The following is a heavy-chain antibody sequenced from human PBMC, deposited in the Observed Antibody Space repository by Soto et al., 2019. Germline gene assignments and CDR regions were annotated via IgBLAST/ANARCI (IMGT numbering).Heavy chain of an antibody. CDR1: NGSISSYY. CDR2: IYSSGST. Sequence: QVQLQESGPGLVKPSETLSLTCIVSNGSISSYYWSWFRQPPGKGLEWIGSIYSSGSTNYNPSLTGRVTISVDPSKTQFSLRLSYVTAADKAVYYCARGLTGSPIPGEYWGQGTLVTVSS. V-gene: IGHV4-59*01. CDR3: ARGLTGSPIPGEY. J-gene: IGHJ4*02. D-gene: IGHD3-16*01.